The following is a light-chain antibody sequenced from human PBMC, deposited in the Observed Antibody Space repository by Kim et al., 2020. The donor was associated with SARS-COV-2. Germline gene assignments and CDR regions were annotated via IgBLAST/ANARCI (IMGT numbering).Light chain of an antibody. CDR3: QQYNNWPTT. CDR2: GAS. V-gene: IGKV3-15*01. J-gene: IGKJ1*01. CDR1: QSISSN. Sequence: EIVMTQSPATLSVSPGERATLSCRASQSISSNLAYYQQKPGQAPRLLIYGASTRATDIPARFSGSGSGIEFTLTIGSLQSEDFAVYYCQQYNNWPTTYGQGTKVDIK.